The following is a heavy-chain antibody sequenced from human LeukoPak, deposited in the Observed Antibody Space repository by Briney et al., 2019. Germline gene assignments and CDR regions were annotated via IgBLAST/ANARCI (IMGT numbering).Heavy chain of an antibody. Sequence: GASVKVSCKASGGTFSSYAISWVRQAPGQGLEWMGGVIPIFGTANYAQKFQGRVTITADESTSTAYMELSSLRSEDTAVYYCARPVPAGAFDIWGQGTMVTVSS. CDR3: ARPVPAGAFDI. D-gene: IGHD2-2*01. J-gene: IGHJ3*02. V-gene: IGHV1-69*13. CDR2: VIPIFGTA. CDR1: GGTFSSYA.